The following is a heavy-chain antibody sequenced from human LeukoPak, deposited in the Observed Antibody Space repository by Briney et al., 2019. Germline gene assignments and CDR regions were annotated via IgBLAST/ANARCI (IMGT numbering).Heavy chain of an antibody. Sequence: ASVKVSCKASGYTFTSYDINWVRQATGQGLEWMGWMNPNSGNTGYAQKFQGRVTMTRNTSISTAYMELSSLRSEDTAVYYCARGLAGATPSAYWGQGTLVTVSS. V-gene: IGHV1-8*01. CDR2: MNPNSGNT. D-gene: IGHD1-26*01. J-gene: IGHJ4*02. CDR1: GYTFTSYD. CDR3: ARGLAGATPSAY.